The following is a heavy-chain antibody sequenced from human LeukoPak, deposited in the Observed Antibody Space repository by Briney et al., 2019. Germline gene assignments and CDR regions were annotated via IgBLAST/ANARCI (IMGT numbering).Heavy chain of an antibody. D-gene: IGHD1-26*01. Sequence: XQAXGXXXEWXSYISSIGSTIYYSASVKGRFTISRDNAKNSLYLQMNSLRAEDTAVYYCARDSGSYYGSIYWGQGTLVTVSS. J-gene: IGHJ4*02. CDR2: ISSIGSTI. V-gene: IGHV3-48*03. CDR3: ARDSGSYYGSIY.